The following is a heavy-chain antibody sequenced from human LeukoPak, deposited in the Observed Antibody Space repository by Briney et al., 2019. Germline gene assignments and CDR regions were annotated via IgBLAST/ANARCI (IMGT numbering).Heavy chain of an antibody. Sequence: ASVKVSCKASGGTFSSYAISWVRQAPGQGLEWMGRIIPILGIANYAQKFQGRVTITADKSTSTAYMELSSLRSEDTAVYYCASGRGYYDSSGYLGAFDIWGQGTMVTVSS. CDR2: IIPILGIA. CDR1: GGTFSSYA. D-gene: IGHD3-22*01. CDR3: ASGRGYYDSSGYLGAFDI. V-gene: IGHV1-69*04. J-gene: IGHJ3*02.